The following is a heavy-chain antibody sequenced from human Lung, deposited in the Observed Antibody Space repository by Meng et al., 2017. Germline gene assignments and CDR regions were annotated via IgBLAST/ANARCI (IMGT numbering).Heavy chain of an antibody. V-gene: IGHV4-31*03. CDR3: ARGDYDGLAY. CDR2: IYYSGST. CDR1: GGSINSDDYY. D-gene: IGHD4-17*01. Sequence: QVQLQESGPGLVKPSQTLSLTCTVSGGSINSDDYYWSWIRQHPGKGLEWFGFIYYSGSTYYNPSLKSRVSISVDTSKNQFSLKLTSVTAADTAVYYCARGDYDGLAYWGQGTLVTVSS. J-gene: IGHJ4*02.